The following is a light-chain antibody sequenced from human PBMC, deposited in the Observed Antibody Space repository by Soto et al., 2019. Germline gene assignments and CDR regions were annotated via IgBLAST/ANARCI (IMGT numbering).Light chain of an antibody. Sequence: DIQMTQSPSTLSASVGDRVTITCRASQSISSWLAWYQQKPGKAPKLLIYDASSLESGVPSRFSGSGSGTDFTRTISSLQPDDFATYYCQQYNSSPEKFGQGTKVEI. V-gene: IGKV1-5*01. CDR2: DAS. J-gene: IGKJ1*01. CDR1: QSISSW. CDR3: QQYNSSPEK.